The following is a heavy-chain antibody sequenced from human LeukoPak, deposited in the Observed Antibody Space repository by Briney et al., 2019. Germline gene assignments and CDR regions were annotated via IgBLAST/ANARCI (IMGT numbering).Heavy chain of an antibody. CDR3: ARRGAVGATEFDY. D-gene: IGHD1-26*01. CDR2: ITNSADTT. V-gene: IGHV3-23*01. J-gene: IGHJ4*02. CDR1: GFTFSSYA. Sequence: GGSLRLSCAASGFTFSSYAMTWVRQAPGKGLEWVSAITNSADTTYYADSVKGQFTISRDNSKNTLYLQMNRLRAEDTAVHYCARRGAVGATEFDYWGQGTLVSVSS.